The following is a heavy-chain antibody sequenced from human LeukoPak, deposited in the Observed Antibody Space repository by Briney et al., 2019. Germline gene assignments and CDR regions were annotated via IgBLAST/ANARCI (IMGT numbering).Heavy chain of an antibody. CDR2: MNPNSGNT. V-gene: IGHV1-8*01. CDR1: GYTFTSYD. J-gene: IGHJ6*02. Sequence: ASVKVSCKASGYTFTSYDINWVRQATGQGLEWMGWMNPNSGNTGYAQKFQGRVTMTRNTSISTAYMELSSLRSEDTAVYYCARGDSPGPDFWSGLRYYYYYYGMDVWGQGTTVTVS. D-gene: IGHD3-3*01. CDR3: ARGDSPGPDFWSGLRYYYYYYGMDV.